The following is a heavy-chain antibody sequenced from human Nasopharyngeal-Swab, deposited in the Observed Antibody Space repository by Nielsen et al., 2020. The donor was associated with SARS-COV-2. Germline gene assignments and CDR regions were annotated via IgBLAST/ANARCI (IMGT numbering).Heavy chain of an antibody. CDR3: ARDLGGGYCTTTNCPGS. V-gene: IGHV3-53*01. CDR2: IGGGGGYT. J-gene: IGHJ1*01. D-gene: IGHD2-2*01. CDR1: GLTVSSTY. Sequence: GESLKISCAVSGLTVSSTYMSWVRQAPGKGPEWVSLIGGGGGYTNYADSVKGRFTISRDNSKYTLYLQLNGLRVEDTAAYYCARDLGGGYCTTTNCPGSWGQGTLVTVSS.